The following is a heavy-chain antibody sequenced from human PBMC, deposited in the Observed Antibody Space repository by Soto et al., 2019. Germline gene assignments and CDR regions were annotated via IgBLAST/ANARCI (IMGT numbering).Heavy chain of an antibody. CDR3: AKSTYCSSTSCYSPHYFDY. CDR2: ISGSGGST. D-gene: IGHD2-2*01. Sequence: GSLRLSCAASGFTFSSYAMSWVRQAPGKGLEWVSAISGSGGSTYYADSVKGRFTISRDNSKNTLYLQMNSLRAEDTAVYYCAKSTYCSSTSCYSPHYFDYWGQGTLVTVSS. V-gene: IGHV3-23*01. CDR1: GFTFSSYA. J-gene: IGHJ4*02.